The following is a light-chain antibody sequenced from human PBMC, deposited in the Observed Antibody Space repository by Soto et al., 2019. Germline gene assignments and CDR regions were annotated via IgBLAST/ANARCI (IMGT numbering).Light chain of an antibody. CDR1: QSVSSSY. CDR3: QQYGSSIFT. CDR2: VAS. V-gene: IGKV3-20*01. Sequence: EIVLTQSPGTLSLSPGERSTLSCRASQSVSSSYLAWYPQKPCQAPRLLIYVASSRDTRIPDKFSGSGFGKHFTLTISSLKRENFAEYDCQQYGSSIFTCGTRTHVDIK. J-gene: IGKJ3*01.